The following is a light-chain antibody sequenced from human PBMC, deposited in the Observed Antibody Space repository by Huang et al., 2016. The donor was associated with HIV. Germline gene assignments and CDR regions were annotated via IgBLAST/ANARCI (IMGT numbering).Light chain of an antibody. Sequence: EIVMTQSPATLSVSPGQRVTLSCRASQSVNTNLAWYQQTPGQAPRLLMFGASTRDTGVPARFSGGGSGTEFTLTISSLQSEDFAVYYCQQYNNWPRTFGQGTKVEIK. J-gene: IGKJ1*01. V-gene: IGKV3-15*01. CDR1: QSVNTN. CDR2: GAS. CDR3: QQYNNWPRT.